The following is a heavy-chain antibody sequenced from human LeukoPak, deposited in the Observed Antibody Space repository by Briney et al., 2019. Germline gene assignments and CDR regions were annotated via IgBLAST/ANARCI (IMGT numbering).Heavy chain of an antibody. CDR2: INPNSGGT. D-gene: IGHD5-18*01. Sequence: ASVKVSCKASGYTFTGYYMHWVRQAPGQGFEWMGWINPNSGGTNYAQKLQGRVTMTRDTSISTAYMELSRLRSDDTAVYYCARGDDGYSYGTFDYWGQGTLVTVSS. V-gene: IGHV1-2*02. CDR1: GYTFTGYY. J-gene: IGHJ4*02. CDR3: ARGDDGYSYGTFDY.